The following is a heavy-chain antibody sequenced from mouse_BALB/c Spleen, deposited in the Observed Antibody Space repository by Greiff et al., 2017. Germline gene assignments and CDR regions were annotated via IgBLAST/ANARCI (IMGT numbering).Heavy chain of an antibody. CDR3: ARDAVLDY. D-gene: IGHD1-1*01. Sequence: EVQLVESGGGLVQPGGSLRLSCATSGFTFTDYYMSWVRQPPGKELEWLGFIRNKANGYTTEYSASVKGRFTISRDNSQIILYLQMNTLSAEDSATYYCARDAVLDYWGQGTTLTVSS. CDR2: IRNKANGYTT. V-gene: IGHV7-3*02. J-gene: IGHJ2*01. CDR1: GFTFTDYY.